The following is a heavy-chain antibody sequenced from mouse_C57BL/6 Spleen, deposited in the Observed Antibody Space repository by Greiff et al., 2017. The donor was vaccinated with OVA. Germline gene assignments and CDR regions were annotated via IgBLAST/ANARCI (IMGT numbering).Heavy chain of an antibody. CDR1: GFTFSDYG. D-gene: IGHD1-1*01. Sequence: DVKLVESGGGLVKPGGSLKLSCAASGFTFSDYGMHWVRQAPEKGLEWVAYISSGSSTIYYADTVKGRFTISRDNAKNTLFLQMTSLRSEDTAMYYCAREIYYYGSSYGYFDYWGQGTTLTVSS. CDR2: ISSGSSTI. J-gene: IGHJ2*01. CDR3: AREIYYYGSSYGYFDY. V-gene: IGHV5-17*01.